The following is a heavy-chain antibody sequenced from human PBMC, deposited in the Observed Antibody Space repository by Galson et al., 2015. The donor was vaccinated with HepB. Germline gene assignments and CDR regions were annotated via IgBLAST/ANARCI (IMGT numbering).Heavy chain of an antibody. V-gene: IGHV1-2*02. CDR3: ARAPLRIDV. CDR1: GYSFTAYY. J-gene: IGHJ6*02. CDR2: LNPLNGDA. Sequence: SVKVSCKASGYSFTAYYLHWVRRAPGQGLEWVGRLNPLNGDATYAQRFHGRVTLSSDTSITTAYMELRRLASDDTAVYFCARAPLRIDVWRHGTTISVS.